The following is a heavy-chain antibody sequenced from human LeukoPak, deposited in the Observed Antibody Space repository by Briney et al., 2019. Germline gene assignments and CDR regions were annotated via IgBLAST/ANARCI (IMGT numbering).Heavy chain of an antibody. CDR3: ARDGAGTSFDY. CDR1: GFTFSNYG. CDR2: IWFDVSNK. D-gene: IGHD6-19*01. V-gene: IGHV3-33*01. Sequence: GGSLRLSCAASGFTFSNYGMHWVRQAPGKGLEWVAIIWFDVSNKYYADSVKGRFTISRDNSKNTLYLQMNSLRAEDTAVYYCARDGAGTSFDYWGQGTLVTVSS. J-gene: IGHJ4*02.